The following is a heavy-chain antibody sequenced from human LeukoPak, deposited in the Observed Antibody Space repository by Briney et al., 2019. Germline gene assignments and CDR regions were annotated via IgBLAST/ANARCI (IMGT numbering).Heavy chain of an antibody. CDR3: AKGDRARYSGTHVDC. D-gene: IGHD1-26*01. J-gene: IGHJ4*02. Sequence: AGGSLRLSCAASRFTFSDYAMSWVRQAPGKGLEWVSTISFSGGSTWYADSVKGRFTISRQNSKNTLYLQMNSLRAEDTAVYYCAKGDRARYSGTHVDCWGQGTLVTVSS. CDR1: RFTFSDYA. V-gene: IGHV3-23*01. CDR2: ISFSGGST.